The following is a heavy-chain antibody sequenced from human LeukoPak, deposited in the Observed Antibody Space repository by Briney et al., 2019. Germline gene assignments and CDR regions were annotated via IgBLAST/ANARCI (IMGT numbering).Heavy chain of an antibody. Sequence: GASVKVSCKASGGTFSSYAISWVRQAPGQGLEWMGGIIPIFGTANYAQKFQGRVTITADESTSTAYMELSSLRSEDTAVYYCARDQTSLYYFDYWGQGTLVTVSS. CDR1: GGTFSSYA. CDR2: IIPIFGTA. V-gene: IGHV1-69*13. J-gene: IGHJ4*02. CDR3: ARDQTSLYYFDY.